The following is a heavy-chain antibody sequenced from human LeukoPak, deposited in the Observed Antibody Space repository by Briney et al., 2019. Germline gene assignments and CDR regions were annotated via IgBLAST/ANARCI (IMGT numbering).Heavy chain of an antibody. Sequence: GASVKVSCKASGYTFTSYGISWVRQAPGQGLEWMGWIGAYNGNTNYAQKLQGRVTMTTDTSTSTAYMELRSLRSDDTAVYYCATVAVAGDLDYWGQGTLVTVSS. J-gene: IGHJ4*02. CDR2: IGAYNGNT. CDR1: GYTFTSYG. V-gene: IGHV1-18*01. CDR3: ATVAVAGDLDY. D-gene: IGHD6-19*01.